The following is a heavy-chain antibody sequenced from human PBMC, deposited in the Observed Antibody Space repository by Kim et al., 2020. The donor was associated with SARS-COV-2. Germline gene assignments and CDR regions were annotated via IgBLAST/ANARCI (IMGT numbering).Heavy chain of an antibody. CDR3: ARGWSATGIDP. D-gene: IGHD2-15*01. J-gene: IGHJ5*02. V-gene: IGHV1-3*01. Sequence: TKYSQRFQDGVTITRDTSASTVYMEMSSLTSEDTAIYYCARGWSATGIDPWGQGTLVTVSS. CDR2: T.